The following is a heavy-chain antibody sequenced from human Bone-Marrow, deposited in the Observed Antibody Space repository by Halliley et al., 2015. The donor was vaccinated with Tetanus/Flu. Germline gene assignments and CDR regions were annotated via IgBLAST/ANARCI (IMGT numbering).Heavy chain of an antibody. CDR3: ARHGDDSGSYLYYCYGLDV. V-gene: IGHV5-51*01. CDR1: GFSFTNYW. J-gene: IGHJ6*02. D-gene: IGHD1-26*01. CDR2: MYPGDSDI. Sequence: QLVQSGAEVRKPGESLKISCKVSGFSFTNYWIAWVRQMPGKGLEWMGIMYPGDSDIRYSPSFEGQVTISADKSISTAYLQWGSLKASDTAIYYCARHGDDSGSYLYYCYGLDVWGQGTTVTFSS.